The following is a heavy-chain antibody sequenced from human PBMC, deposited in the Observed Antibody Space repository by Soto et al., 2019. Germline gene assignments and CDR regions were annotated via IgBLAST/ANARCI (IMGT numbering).Heavy chain of an antibody. CDR3: AREGGIVGATAADY. CDR1: GGSIGRVGYS. V-gene: IGHV4-31*03. J-gene: IGHJ4*02. CDR2: LYYSGST. Sequence: QVQLQEPGPGLVKPSQTLSLTCTVSGGSIGRVGYSWSGIRQHPGKGLEWFGYLYYSGSTYYNPSLKSRVTISVDTSKNQFSLKLSSVTAADTAVYYCAREGGIVGATAADYWGQGTLVTVSS. D-gene: IGHD1-26*01.